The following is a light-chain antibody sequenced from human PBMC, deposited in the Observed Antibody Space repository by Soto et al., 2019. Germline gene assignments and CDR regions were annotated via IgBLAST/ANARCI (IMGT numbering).Light chain of an antibody. CDR3: LQHKTYPYS. CDR2: VTS. Sequence: IQMTHSPSSLSASVGDTVSVTCRASQYIGNYLNWFQQKPGQAPQRLISVTSNLESVVPPRFSGNGSGTEFILTISSLQPEDSATYYCLQHKTYPYSFGQGTKLEIK. J-gene: IGKJ2*03. V-gene: IGKV1-17*01. CDR1: QYIGNY.